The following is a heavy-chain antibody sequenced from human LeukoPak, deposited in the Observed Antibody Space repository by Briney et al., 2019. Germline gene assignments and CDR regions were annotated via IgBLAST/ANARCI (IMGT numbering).Heavy chain of an antibody. J-gene: IGHJ4*02. V-gene: IGHV1-2*02. CDR3: ARDRDGKAVAANRGDY. CDR1: GYTFTGYY. Sequence: ASVKVSCKASGYTFTGYYMHWVRQAPGQGLEWMGWINPNSGGTNYAQKFQGRVTMTRDTSISTAYMELSRLRSDDTAVYYCARDRDGKAVAANRGDYWGQGTLVTASS. D-gene: IGHD6-19*01. CDR2: INPNSGGT.